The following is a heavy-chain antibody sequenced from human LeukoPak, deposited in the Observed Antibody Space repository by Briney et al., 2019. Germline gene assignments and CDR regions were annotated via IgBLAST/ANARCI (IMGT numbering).Heavy chain of an antibody. CDR3: ARIGGSSSSEYFQH. Sequence: SGTLSLTCAVSGGSISSSNWWSGVRQPPGKGLEGIGEIYHSGSTNYNPSLKSRVTISVDKSKNQFSLKLSSVTAADTAVYYCARIGGSSSSEYFQHWGQGTLVTVSS. D-gene: IGHD6-13*01. V-gene: IGHV4-4*02. CDR1: GGSISSSNW. J-gene: IGHJ1*01. CDR2: IYHSGST.